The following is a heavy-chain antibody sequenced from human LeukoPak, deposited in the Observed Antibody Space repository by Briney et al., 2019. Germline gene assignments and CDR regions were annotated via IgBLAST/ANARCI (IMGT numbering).Heavy chain of an antibody. J-gene: IGHJ4*02. Sequence: SETLSLTCTVSGGSISSGGYYWSWIRQHPGKGLEWIGYIYYSGSTYYNPSLKSRVTISVDTSKNQFSLKLSSVTAADTAVYYCASRLWFGELFGVSDYWGQGTLVTVSS. V-gene: IGHV4-31*03. CDR2: IYYSGST. D-gene: IGHD3-10*01. CDR1: GGSISSGGYY. CDR3: ASRLWFGELFGVSDY.